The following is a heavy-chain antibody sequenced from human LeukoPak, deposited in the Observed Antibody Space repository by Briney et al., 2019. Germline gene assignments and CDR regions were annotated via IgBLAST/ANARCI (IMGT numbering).Heavy chain of an antibody. CDR3: ARTEGSGSSDY. CDR1: GYTFTSYD. CDR2: ISAYNGNT. Sequence: GASVKVSSKASGYTFTSYDINWVRQTTGQGLEWMGWISAYNGNTNYAQTLQGRVTRTTDTSTSTAYMELRSLRSDDTAVYYCARTEGSGSSDYWGQGTLVTVSS. V-gene: IGHV1-18*01. J-gene: IGHJ4*02. D-gene: IGHD3-10*01.